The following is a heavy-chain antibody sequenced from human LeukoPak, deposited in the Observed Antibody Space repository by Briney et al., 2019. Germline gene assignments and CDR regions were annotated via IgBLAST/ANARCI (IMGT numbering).Heavy chain of an antibody. D-gene: IGHD3-16*01. CDR2: IKQDGSEK. Sequence: GGSLRLSCAASGFTFSSYWMSWVRQAPGKGLEWVANIKQDGSEKYYVDSVKGRFTISRDNAKNSLYLQMNSLRAEDTAVYYCAKDYRPWGYYYYMDVWGKGTTVTVSS. J-gene: IGHJ6*03. V-gene: IGHV3-7*01. CDR3: AKDYRPWGYYYYMDV. CDR1: GFTFSSYW.